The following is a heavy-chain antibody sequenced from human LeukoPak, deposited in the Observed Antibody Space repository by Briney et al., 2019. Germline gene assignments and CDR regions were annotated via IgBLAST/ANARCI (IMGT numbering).Heavy chain of an antibody. CDR3: ARQGYCSSTSCHYFDY. Sequence: PGGSLRLSCAASGFTFSSYAMHWVRQAPGKGLEWVAVISYDGSNKYYADSVKGRFTISRDNSKDTLYLQMNSLRAEDTAVYYCARQGYCSSTSCHYFDYWGQGTLVTVSS. J-gene: IGHJ4*02. V-gene: IGHV3-30*01. CDR1: GFTFSSYA. CDR2: ISYDGSNK. D-gene: IGHD2-2*01.